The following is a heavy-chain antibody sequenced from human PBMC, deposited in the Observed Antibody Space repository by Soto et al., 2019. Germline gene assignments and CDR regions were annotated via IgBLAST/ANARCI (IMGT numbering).Heavy chain of an antibody. D-gene: IGHD4-17*01. CDR1: GGSISRGGYS. CDR2: IYHSGST. V-gene: IGHV4-30-2*01. J-gene: IGHJ3*02. CDR3: ARGQSYYGGKEVKAFEI. Sequence: PSETLTLTCAVSGGSISRGGYSWSWIRQPPGKGLEWIGYIYHSGSTYYNPSLKSRVTISVDRSKNQFSLKLSSVTAADTAVYYCARGQSYYGGKEVKAFEIWGQGTMVTVSS.